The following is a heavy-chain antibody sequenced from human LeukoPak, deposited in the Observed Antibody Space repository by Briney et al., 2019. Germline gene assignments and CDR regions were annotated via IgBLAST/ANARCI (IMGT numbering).Heavy chain of an antibody. CDR3: TRGSQNCASASCYNF. Sequence: GASVKVSCKASGYTFTGYYMHWARQAPGQGLEWMGWINPNSGGTNYAQKFQGRVTMTRSTSISTAYMELGSLTSEDTAVYYCTRGSQNCASASCYNFWGQGTLVTVSS. J-gene: IGHJ4*02. D-gene: IGHD2-2*02. V-gene: IGHV1-2*02. CDR2: INPNSGGT. CDR1: GYTFTGYY.